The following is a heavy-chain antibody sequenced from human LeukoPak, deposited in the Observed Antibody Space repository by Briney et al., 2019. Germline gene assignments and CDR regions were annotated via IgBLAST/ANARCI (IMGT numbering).Heavy chain of an antibody. Sequence: SETLSLTCTVSGGSISSSSYYWGWIRQPPGKGLEWIGYIYYSGSTYYNPSLKSRVTISVDTSKNQFSLKLSSVTAADTAVYYCASTLGYCSSTSCYSNWFDPWGQGTLVTVSS. CDR2: IYYSGST. CDR1: GGSISSSSYY. CDR3: ASTLGYCSSTSCYSNWFDP. D-gene: IGHD2-2*01. V-gene: IGHV4-30-4*08. J-gene: IGHJ5*02.